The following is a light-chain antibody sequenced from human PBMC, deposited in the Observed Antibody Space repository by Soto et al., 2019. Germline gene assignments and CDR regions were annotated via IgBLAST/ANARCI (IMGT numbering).Light chain of an antibody. CDR1: GSDIGSYNY. J-gene: IGLJ2*01. CDR2: DVS. CDR3: SSYGASSTL. Sequence: QSALTQPASLSGSPGQSITISCTGTGSDIGSYNYISWYQQHPGKAPKLMIFDVSYRPSGISDRFSGSKSGNMASLTISGLQPEDEADYYCSSYGASSTLFGGGTKLTVL. V-gene: IGLV2-14*03.